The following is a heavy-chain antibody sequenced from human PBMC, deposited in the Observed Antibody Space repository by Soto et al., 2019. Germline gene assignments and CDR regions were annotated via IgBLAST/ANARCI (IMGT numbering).Heavy chain of an antibody. V-gene: IGHV3-23*01. CDR1: GFSFNTYA. CDR2: VNNIGGGA. D-gene: IGHD2-15*01. J-gene: IGHJ4*02. Sequence: HPGGSLRLSCAASGFSFNTYAMSWVHQAPGKGLDWISAVNNIGGGAYYADSVKGRFTISKDSSKNTLYLQMHSLRAEDTAIYYCAKGSGGHRPYYFDYWGQGTPVTVSS. CDR3: AKGSGGHRPYYFDY.